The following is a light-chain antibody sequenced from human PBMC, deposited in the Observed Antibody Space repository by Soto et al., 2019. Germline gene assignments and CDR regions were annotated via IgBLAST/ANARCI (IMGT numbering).Light chain of an antibody. CDR3: QQSYSTPP. CDR1: QSISSY. CDR2: AAS. Sequence: DIQMTQSPSSLSASVGDRVTITCRASQSISSYLNWYQQKPGKAPKLLIYAASRVQSGVPSRFSGSGSGTDFTLTISSLQPEVFAYYYCQQSYSTPPFGQGTKVEIK. J-gene: IGKJ1*01. V-gene: IGKV1-39*01.